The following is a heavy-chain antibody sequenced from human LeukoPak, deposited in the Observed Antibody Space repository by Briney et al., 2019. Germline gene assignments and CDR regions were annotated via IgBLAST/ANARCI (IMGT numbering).Heavy chain of an antibody. CDR1: GYTFTSYH. V-gene: IGHV1-46*01. D-gene: IGHD3-22*01. J-gene: IGHJ3*02. Sequence: ASVKVSCKASGYTFTSYHMHWVRQAPGQGLEWMGIINPSGGTTNYAQKFRGRVTMTRDMSTSTVYMELSSLRSEDTAVYYCARDPERYDSSGLGAFDIWGQGTMVTVSS. CDR3: ARDPERYDSSGLGAFDI. CDR2: INPSGGTT.